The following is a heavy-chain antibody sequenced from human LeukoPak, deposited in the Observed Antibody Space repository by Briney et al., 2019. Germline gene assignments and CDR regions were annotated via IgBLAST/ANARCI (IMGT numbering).Heavy chain of an antibody. CDR1: GGSISSSSYY. Sequence: SETLSLTCTVSGGSISSSSYYWGWIRQPPGKGLEWIGSIYYSGSTNYNPSLKSRVTMSVDTSKNQFSLKLSSVTAADTAVYYCARDATRAPYDSSGYYLDYFDYWGQGTLVTVSS. CDR2: IYYSGST. V-gene: IGHV4-39*07. J-gene: IGHJ4*02. D-gene: IGHD3-22*01. CDR3: ARDATRAPYDSSGYYLDYFDY.